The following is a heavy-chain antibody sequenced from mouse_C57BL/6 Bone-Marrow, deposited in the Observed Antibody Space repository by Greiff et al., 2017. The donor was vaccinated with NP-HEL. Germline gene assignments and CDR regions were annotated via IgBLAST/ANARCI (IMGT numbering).Heavy chain of an antibody. D-gene: IGHD2-3*01. CDR1: GYSFTGYY. CDR2: INPSTGGT. CDR3: ARFDARFDY. Sequence: SGPELVKPGASVKISCKASGYSFTGYYMNWVKQSPEKSLEWIGEINPSTGGTTYNQKFKAKATLTVDKSSSTAYMQLKSLTSEDSAVYYCARFDARFDYWGQGTTLTVSS. J-gene: IGHJ2*01. V-gene: IGHV1-42*01.